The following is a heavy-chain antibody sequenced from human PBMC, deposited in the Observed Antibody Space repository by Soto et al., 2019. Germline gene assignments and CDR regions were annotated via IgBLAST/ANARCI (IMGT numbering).Heavy chain of an antibody. J-gene: IGHJ4*02. CDR3: ARDLDTAMVTFDFDY. CDR1: GFTFSSYS. V-gene: IGHV3-48*02. D-gene: IGHD5-18*01. Sequence: EVQLVESGGGLVQPGGSLRLSCAASGFTFSSYSMNWVRQAPGKGLEWVSYISSSSSTIYYADSVKGRFTISRDNAKNSLYLQMNSLRDEDTAVYYCARDLDTAMVTFDFDYWGQGTLVTVSS. CDR2: ISSSSSTI.